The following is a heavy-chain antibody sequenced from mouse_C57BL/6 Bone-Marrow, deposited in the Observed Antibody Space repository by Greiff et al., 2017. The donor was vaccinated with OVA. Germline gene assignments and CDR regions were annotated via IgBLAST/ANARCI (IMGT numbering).Heavy chain of an antibody. V-gene: IGHV5-15*01. CDR3: ARLPGFDY. CDR1: GFTFSDYG. Sequence: EVQLVESGGGLVQPGGSLKLSCAASGFTFSDYGMAWVRQAPRTGPEWVAFISNFAYSIYYADTVTGRFTISRKNAKNPLYLEMSSRRSEDTAVYYCARLPGFDYWGQGTALTVSS. J-gene: IGHJ2*01. CDR2: ISNFAYSI.